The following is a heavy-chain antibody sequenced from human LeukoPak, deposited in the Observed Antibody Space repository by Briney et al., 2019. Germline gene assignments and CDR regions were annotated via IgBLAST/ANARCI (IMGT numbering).Heavy chain of an antibody. CDR3: ARGTSSINWFDP. Sequence: GGSLRLSCAASGFTFSSYSMNWVRQAPGKGLEWVSSISSSSSYIYYADSVKGRFTISRDNAKNSLYLQMNSLRAEDTAVYYCARGTSSINWFDPWGQGTLVTVSS. V-gene: IGHV3-21*01. J-gene: IGHJ5*02. CDR1: GFTFSSYS. D-gene: IGHD2-2*01. CDR2: ISSSSSYI.